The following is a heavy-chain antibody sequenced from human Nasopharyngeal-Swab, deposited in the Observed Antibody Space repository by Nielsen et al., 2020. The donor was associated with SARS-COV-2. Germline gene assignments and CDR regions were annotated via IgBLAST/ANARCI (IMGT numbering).Heavy chain of an antibody. Sequence: GESLKISCAASGFTFSSYAMHWVRQAPGKGLEWVADISYDGSNKYYADSVKGRFTISRDNSKNTLYLQMNSLRAEDTAVYYCARALLTYYGMDVWGQGTTVTVSS. CDR3: ARALLTYYGMDV. CDR1: GFTFSSYA. V-gene: IGHV3-30-3*01. D-gene: IGHD2-15*01. J-gene: IGHJ6*02. CDR2: ISYDGSNK.